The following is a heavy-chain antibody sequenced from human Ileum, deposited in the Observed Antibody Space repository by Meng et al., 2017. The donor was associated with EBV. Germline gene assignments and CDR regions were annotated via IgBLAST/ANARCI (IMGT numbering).Heavy chain of an antibody. CDR1: GGSVSSGGNY. J-gene: IGHJ4*02. D-gene: IGHD6-19*01. Sequence: QVRLRECGPGLVKPSETLCLPFSVSGGSVSSGGNYWSWIRQPPGKGLVWIGYNYNSGSTNYNPSLKSRVTISVDKSKKQFSLKLSSVTAADTAVYYCARDGYSSGSDWGQGTLVTVSS. CDR2: NYNSGST. V-gene: IGHV4-61*08. CDR3: ARDGYSSGSD.